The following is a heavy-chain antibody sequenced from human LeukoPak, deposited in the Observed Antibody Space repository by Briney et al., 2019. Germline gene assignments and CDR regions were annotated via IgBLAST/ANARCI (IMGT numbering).Heavy chain of an antibody. J-gene: IGHJ6*02. CDR2: ISIIVSTI. CDR3: ARYAALGSGGGPHYYYYYGMDV. Sequence: PGGSLRLSCAASGFTFSSHEMNWVRHAPRKGLELVSYISIIVSTISYSDSVKGRFTISRDNAKNSLYLQMNSLRAEDTAVYYCARYAALGSGGGPHYYYYYGMDVWGQGTTVTVSS. V-gene: IGHV3-48*03. D-gene: IGHD2-2*01. CDR1: GFTFSSHE.